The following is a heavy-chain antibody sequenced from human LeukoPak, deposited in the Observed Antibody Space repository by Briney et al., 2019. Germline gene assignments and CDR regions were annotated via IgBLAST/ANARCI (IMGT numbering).Heavy chain of an antibody. J-gene: IGHJ4*02. CDR1: GGSISSSSYY. Sequence: LETLSLTCTVSGGSISSSSYYWGWIRQPPGKGLEWIGSIYYSGSTYYNPSLKSRVTISVDTSKDQFSLKLSSVTAADTAVYYCASEVITMVQGVMDYWGQGTLVTVSS. CDR2: IYYSGST. V-gene: IGHV4-39*01. CDR3: ASEVITMVQGVMDY. D-gene: IGHD3-10*01.